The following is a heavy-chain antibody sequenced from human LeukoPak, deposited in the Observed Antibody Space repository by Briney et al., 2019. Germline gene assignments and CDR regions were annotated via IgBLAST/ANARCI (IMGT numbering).Heavy chain of an antibody. J-gene: IGHJ6*03. V-gene: IGHV4-34*01. Sequence: PSETLSLTCAVYGGSFSGYYWSWIRQPPGKGLEWIGEINHSGSTYYNPSLKSRVTISADTSKNQFSLKLSSVTAADTAVYYCARHPVDKSESSMDVWGKGTTVTISS. CDR1: GGSFSGYY. CDR3: ARHPVDKSESSMDV. CDR2: INHSGST. D-gene: IGHD5-24*01.